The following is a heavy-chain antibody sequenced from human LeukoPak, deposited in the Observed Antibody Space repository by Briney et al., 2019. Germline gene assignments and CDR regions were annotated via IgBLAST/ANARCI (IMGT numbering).Heavy chain of an antibody. J-gene: IGHJ5*02. V-gene: IGHV4-39*07. CDR2: IYYSGST. Sequence: PSETLSLTCTVSGGSISSSSYYWGWIRQPPGKGLEWIGSIYYSGSTYYNPSLKSRVTISVDTSKNQFSLKLSSVTAADTAVYYCARDRYYYGSGSYDFAWGQGTLVTVSS. CDR1: GGSISSSSYY. CDR3: ARDRYYYGSGSYDFA. D-gene: IGHD3-10*01.